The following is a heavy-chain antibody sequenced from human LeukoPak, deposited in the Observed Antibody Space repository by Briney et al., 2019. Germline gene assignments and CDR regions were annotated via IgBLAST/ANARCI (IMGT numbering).Heavy chain of an antibody. V-gene: IGHV3-11*06. Sequence: PGGSLRLSCSASGFTFSDYYMSWIRQAPEKGLDGISYISSSSSYTNYADSVKGRFTISRDNAKNSLYLQMNSLRAEDTAVYYCARGDYGDYVVGAEYFQHWGQGTLVTVSS. D-gene: IGHD4-17*01. CDR3: ARGDYGDYVVGAEYFQH. CDR2: ISSSSSYT. J-gene: IGHJ1*01. CDR1: GFTFSDYY.